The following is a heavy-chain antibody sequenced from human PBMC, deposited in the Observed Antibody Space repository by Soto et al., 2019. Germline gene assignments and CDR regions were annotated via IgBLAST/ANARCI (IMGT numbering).Heavy chain of an antibody. D-gene: IGHD2-21*02. CDR3: ASRYRVVTSIHAFDM. Sequence: QVQLVQSGAEVKKPGASVKVSCPASGYAFTTYDIHWVRQASGQGLEWVGRLNPNSGDTVYAQRFRGRVTLTRDTSKTTAYMELSSLRSDDTAVYYCASRYRVVTSIHAFDMWGQGTMVTVSS. CDR2: LNPNSGDT. J-gene: IGHJ3*02. V-gene: IGHV1-8*01. CDR1: GYAFTTYD.